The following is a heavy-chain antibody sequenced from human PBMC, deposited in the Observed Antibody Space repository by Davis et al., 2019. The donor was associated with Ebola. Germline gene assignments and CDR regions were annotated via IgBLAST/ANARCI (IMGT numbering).Heavy chain of an antibody. Sequence: GGSLRLSCAASGFTFSTYAMSWVRQAPGKGLEWVSSISADGDNTFYADSVKGRFTISRDSSKNTVSLQMNSLRAEDTAVYYCTKGQLWFGELLASWGQGTLVTVSS. D-gene: IGHD3-10*01. V-gene: IGHV3-23*01. CDR2: ISADGDNT. CDR3: TKGQLWFGELLAS. J-gene: IGHJ5*02. CDR1: GFTFSTYA.